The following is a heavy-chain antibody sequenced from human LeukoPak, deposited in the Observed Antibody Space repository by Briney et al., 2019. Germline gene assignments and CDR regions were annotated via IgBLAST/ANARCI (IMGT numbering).Heavy chain of an antibody. Sequence: GGSLRLSCAASGFTFSSYAMHWVRQAPGKGLEWVAVISYDGSNKYYADSVKGRFTISRDNSKNTLYLQMNSLRAEDTAVYYCAKDRGGSAAYDFWSGYHSSPFDYWGQGTLVTVSS. CDR2: ISYDGSNK. CDR3: AKDRGGSAAYDFWSGYHSSPFDY. J-gene: IGHJ4*02. D-gene: IGHD3-3*01. CDR1: GFTFSSYA. V-gene: IGHV3-30-3*01.